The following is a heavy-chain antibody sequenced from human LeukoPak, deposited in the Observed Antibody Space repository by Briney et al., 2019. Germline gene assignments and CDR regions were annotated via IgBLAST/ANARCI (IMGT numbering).Heavy chain of an antibody. CDR1: GFTFSSYA. CDR2: ISSNGGST. CDR3: ARDSEEGAFDI. J-gene: IGHJ3*02. D-gene: IGHD3-10*01. Sequence: PGGSLRLSCAASGFTFSSYAMHWVRQAPGKGLEYVSAISSNGGSTYYANSVKGRFTISRDNSRNTLYLQMGSLRAEDMAVYYCARDSEEGAFDIWGQGTMVTVSS. V-gene: IGHV3-64*01.